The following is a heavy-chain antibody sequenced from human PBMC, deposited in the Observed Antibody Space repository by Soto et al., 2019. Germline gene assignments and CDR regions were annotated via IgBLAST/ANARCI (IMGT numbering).Heavy chain of an antibody. D-gene: IGHD3-9*01. V-gene: IGHV4-59*08. J-gene: IGHJ3*01. CDR1: GGSISGYY. CDR3: ASLNFDILTGYYAFDL. Sequence: GHLQESGPGLVKPSETLSLTCTVSGGSISGYYWSWIRQSPEKGLEYIGYISYSGSTNYNPSLKSRVTTSLDTSKNQFSLKLSSVTAADTAIYYCASLNFDILTGYYAFDLWGQGTMVTVSS. CDR2: ISYSGST.